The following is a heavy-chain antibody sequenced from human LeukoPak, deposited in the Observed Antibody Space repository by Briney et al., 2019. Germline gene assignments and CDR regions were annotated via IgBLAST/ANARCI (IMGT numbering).Heavy chain of an antibody. J-gene: IGHJ6*02. D-gene: IGHD2-2*01. CDR3: AREGYCSSTSCSLDYYYGMDV. Sequence: GGSLRLSCAASGFTFSSYWMIWVRQAPGKGLEWVANIKQDGSEKYYVDSVKGRFTISRDNAKNSLYLQMNSLRAEDTAVYYCAREGYCSSTSCSLDYYYGMDVWGQGTTVTVSS. CDR1: GFTFSSYW. CDR2: IKQDGSEK. V-gene: IGHV3-7*01.